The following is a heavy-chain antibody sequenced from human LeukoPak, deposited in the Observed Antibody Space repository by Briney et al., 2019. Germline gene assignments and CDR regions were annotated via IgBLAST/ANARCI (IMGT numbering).Heavy chain of an antibody. CDR3: ARSGIVVVVAATSAEYFQH. V-gene: IGHV4-59*01. CDR1: GGSISSYY. D-gene: IGHD2-15*01. Sequence: SETLSLTCTVSGGSISSYYWSWIRQPPGKGLEGIGYIYYSGSTNYNPSLKSRVTISVETSKNQFSLKLSSVTAADTAVYYCARSGIVVVVAATSAEYFQHWGQGTLVTVSS. J-gene: IGHJ1*01. CDR2: IYYSGST.